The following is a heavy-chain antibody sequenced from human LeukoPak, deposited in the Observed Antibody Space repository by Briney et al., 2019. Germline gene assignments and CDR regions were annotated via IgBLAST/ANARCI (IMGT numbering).Heavy chain of an antibody. Sequence: GGSLRLSCAASGFTFSSYWMSWVRQAPGKGLEWVANIKQDGGEKYYVDSVKGRFTTSRDNAKNSLYLQMNSLRAEDTAVYYCARFAGFGYPLYYYYYGMDVWGQGTTVTVSS. J-gene: IGHJ6*02. D-gene: IGHD3-10*01. CDR1: GFTFSSYW. CDR2: IKQDGGEK. V-gene: IGHV3-7*01. CDR3: ARFAGFGYPLYYYYYGMDV.